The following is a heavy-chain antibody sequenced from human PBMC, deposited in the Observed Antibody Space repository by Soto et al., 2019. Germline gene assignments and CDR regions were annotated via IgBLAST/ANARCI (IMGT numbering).Heavy chain of an antibody. CDR1: GFTFSSYA. V-gene: IGHV3-23*01. J-gene: IGHJ5*02. CDR3: AKDRLHIVVVPAAMMGYNWFDP. D-gene: IGHD2-2*01. Sequence: GGSLRLSCAASGFTFSSYAMSWVRQAPGKGLEWVSAISGSGGSTYYADSVKGRFTISRDNSKNTLYLKMNSLRAEDTAVYYCAKDRLHIVVVPAAMMGYNWFDPWGQGTLVTVSS. CDR2: ISGSGGST.